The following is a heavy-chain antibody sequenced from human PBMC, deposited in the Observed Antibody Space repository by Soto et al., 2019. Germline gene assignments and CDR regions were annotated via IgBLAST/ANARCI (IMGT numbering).Heavy chain of an antibody. CDR3: ARDRLRGYDSSGFYS. Sequence: SETLSLTCAVYGGSFCGSYWRWNRQPPGKGLEWIGEINHSGSTNYNPSLKSRVTISTATSKNTVFLELRSLKSDDTAIYYCARDRLRGYDSSGFYSWGQGTMVTVSS. V-gene: IGHV4-34*01. CDR2: INHSGST. CDR1: GGSFCGSY. D-gene: IGHD3-22*01. J-gene: IGHJ4*02.